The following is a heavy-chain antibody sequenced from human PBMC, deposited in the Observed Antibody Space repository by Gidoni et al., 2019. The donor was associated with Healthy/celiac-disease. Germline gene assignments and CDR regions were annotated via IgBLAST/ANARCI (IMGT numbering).Heavy chain of an antibody. D-gene: IGHD4-17*01. V-gene: IGHV3-30*18. CDR2: ISYDGSNK. J-gene: IGHJ4*02. CDR3: AKDRRHYGDYGFDY. Sequence: QVQLVESGGGVVQPGRSLRLSCAASGFTFSSYGMHWVRQAPGKGLEWVAVISYDGSNKYYADSVKGRFTISRDNSKNTLYLQMNSLRAEDTAVYYCAKDRRHYGDYGFDYWGQGTLVTVSS. CDR1: GFTFSSYG.